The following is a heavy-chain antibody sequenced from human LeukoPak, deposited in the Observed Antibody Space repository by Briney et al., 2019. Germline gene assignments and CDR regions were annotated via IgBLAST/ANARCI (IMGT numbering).Heavy chain of an antibody. CDR3: AREVYGSWSYYGDFDY. Sequence: ASVTVSCKASGYTFTDYYMHWVRQAPGQGLEWMGWINPNSGGTNYAQKFQGRVTMTRDTSISTAYMELSRLRSDDTAVYYWAREVYGSWSYYGDFDYWGQGTLVTVSS. J-gene: IGHJ4*02. D-gene: IGHD3-10*01. V-gene: IGHV1-2*02. CDR1: GYTFTDYY. CDR2: INPNSGGT.